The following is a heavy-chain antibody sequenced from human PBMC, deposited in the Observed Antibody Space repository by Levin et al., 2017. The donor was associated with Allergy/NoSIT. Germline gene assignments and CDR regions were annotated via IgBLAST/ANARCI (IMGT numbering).Heavy chain of an antibody. J-gene: IGHJ3*02. V-gene: IGHV4-34*01. CDR2: INHSGFT. Sequence: SQTLSLTCAVSGGSFSGYYWSWIRQPPGKGLAWIGEINHSGFTNHNPSLKSRLNISVDKSKNQFSLKLTSVTAADTALYYCARGRVYQLAQFDIWGLGTMVTVSS. D-gene: IGHD2-2*01. CDR1: GGSFSGYY. CDR3: ARGRVYQLAQFDI.